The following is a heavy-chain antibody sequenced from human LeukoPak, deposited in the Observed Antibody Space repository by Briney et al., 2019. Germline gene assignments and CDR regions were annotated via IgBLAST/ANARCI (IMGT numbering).Heavy chain of an antibody. CDR2: ISSTSSTI. CDR3: ARRIAVAGTFFDY. D-gene: IGHD6-19*01. Sequence: GGSLRLSCAASGLTFSSYTMNWVRQAPGKGLDWVSYISSTSSTIYYADSVKGRFTISRDNAKNSLYLQMNSLRDEDTAVYYCARRIAVAGTFFDYWGQGTLVTVSS. V-gene: IGHV3-48*02. J-gene: IGHJ4*02. CDR1: GLTFSSYT.